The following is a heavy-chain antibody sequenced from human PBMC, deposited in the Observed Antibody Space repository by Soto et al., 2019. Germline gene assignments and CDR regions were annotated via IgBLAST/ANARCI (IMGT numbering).Heavy chain of an antibody. CDR3: ARDMSYCVGDCYPDY. CDR2: ISSSSSYI. V-gene: IGHV3-21*01. D-gene: IGHD2-21*02. CDR1: GFTFSSYS. J-gene: IGHJ4*02. Sequence: EVQLVESGGGLVKPGGSLRLSCAASGFTFSSYSMNWVRHAPAKGLEWVSSISSSSSYIYYADSVKGRFTISRDNAKNSLYLQMNSLRAEDTAVYYCARDMSYCVGDCYPDYWGQGTLVTVSS.